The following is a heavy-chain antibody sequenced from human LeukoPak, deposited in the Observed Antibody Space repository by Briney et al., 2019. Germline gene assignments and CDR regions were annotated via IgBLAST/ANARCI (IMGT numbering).Heavy chain of an antibody. Sequence: PGGSLRLSCAASGFTFSDYYMSWIRQAPGKGLEWVSYISSSGSTIYYADSVKGRCTISRVNAKNSLYLKMNSLRAEDTAVYYCARDRGRSGWFFLDYWGQGTLVTVSS. D-gene: IGHD6-19*01. V-gene: IGHV3-11*04. J-gene: IGHJ4*02. CDR3: ARDRGRSGWFFLDY. CDR2: ISSSGSTI. CDR1: GFTFSDYY.